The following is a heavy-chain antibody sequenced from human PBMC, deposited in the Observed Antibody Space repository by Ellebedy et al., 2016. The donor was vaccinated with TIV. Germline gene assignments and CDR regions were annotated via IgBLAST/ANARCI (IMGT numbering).Heavy chain of an antibody. CDR1: GFTFSTYS. J-gene: IGHJ4*02. D-gene: IGHD6-6*01. CDR3: VTAEAARVSPNY. Sequence: GESLKISCAASGFTFSTYSMNWVRQAPGKGLEWVSSISGSGNLAYYAESVKGRFTISRDNSKNMLFLQMNTLRVEDTAVYFCVTAEAARVSPNYWGQGTLVTVSS. CDR2: ISGSGNLA. V-gene: IGHV3-23*01.